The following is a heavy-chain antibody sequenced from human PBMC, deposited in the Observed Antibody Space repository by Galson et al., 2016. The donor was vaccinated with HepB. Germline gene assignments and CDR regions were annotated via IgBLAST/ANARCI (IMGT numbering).Heavy chain of an antibody. J-gene: IGHJ6*04. Sequence: TLSLTCTVSGGSVGSGGYYWSWIRQHPGKGLEWIGYIYYSGRTYYTPSLKSRVIMSVDTSKNQFSLRLSSVTVADTAVYYWARNSEHFYYGVDVWGKGTTVTVSS. CDR2: IYYSGRT. D-gene: IGHD2/OR15-2a*01. V-gene: IGHV4-31*03. CDR3: ARNSEHFYYGVDV. CDR1: GGSVGSGGYY.